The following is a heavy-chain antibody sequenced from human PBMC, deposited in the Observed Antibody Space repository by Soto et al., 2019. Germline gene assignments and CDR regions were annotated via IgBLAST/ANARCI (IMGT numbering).Heavy chain of an antibody. CDR2: IIPILGIA. V-gene: IGHV1-69*08. CDR1: GGSYSTYT. D-gene: IGHD2-2*01. Sequence: QVQVVQSGAEVKKPGSSVKVSCKASGGSYSTYTISWVRQAPGQGLEWMGRIIPILGIANYAQTFQGRVTITADKSTSTAYMELTDLRSEDTAVYYCAIESVGDDPLLDYWGQGTLVTVSS. CDR3: AIESVGDDPLLDY. J-gene: IGHJ4*02.